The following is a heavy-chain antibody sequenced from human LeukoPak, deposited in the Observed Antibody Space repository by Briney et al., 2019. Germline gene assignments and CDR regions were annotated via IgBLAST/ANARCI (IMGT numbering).Heavy chain of an antibody. J-gene: IGHJ5*02. V-gene: IGHV4-30-4*01. CDR2: IYYSGST. CDR3: ARETLTTSRWFDP. D-gene: IGHD4-17*01. Sequence: SQTLSLTCTVSGGSISSGDYYWSWIRQPPGKGLEWIGYIYYSGSTYYNPSLKSRVTISEDTSKNQFSLKLSSVTAADTAVYYCARETLTTSRWFDPWGQGTLVTVSS. CDR1: GGSISSGDYY.